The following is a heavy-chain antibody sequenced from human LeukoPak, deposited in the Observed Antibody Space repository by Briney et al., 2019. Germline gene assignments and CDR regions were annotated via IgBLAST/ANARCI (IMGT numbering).Heavy chain of an antibody. CDR1: GGVFSDYP. Sequence: SVKVSCKTSGGVFSDYPVSWVRLAPGQGLEWMGGIIPVFGTTTYAPKFQGRVSLSIHESAGTAYMELSDLTFEDTAIYYCAGDFYGSGSYRPAFDYWGQGTLVTVSS. D-gene: IGHD3-10*01. CDR3: AGDFYGSGSYRPAFDY. CDR2: IIPVFGTT. V-gene: IGHV1-69*05. J-gene: IGHJ4*02.